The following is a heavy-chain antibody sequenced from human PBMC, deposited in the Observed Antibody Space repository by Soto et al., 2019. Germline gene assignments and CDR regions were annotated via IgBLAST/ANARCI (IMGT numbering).Heavy chain of an antibody. CDR3: ACSLWFGALH. V-gene: IGHV2-5*02. Sequence: QITLKESGPTLVKPTQPLTLTCSFSGFSLSTTGVGVGWIRQSQGKALEWLAIIYWDNDKRYSPSLKSRVTITKHTSKNQVVLTVPNMDPGDTGTYYCACSLWFGALHWCQGALVTVSS. J-gene: IGHJ4*02. CDR2: IYWDNDK. CDR1: GFSLSTTGVG. D-gene: IGHD3-10*01.